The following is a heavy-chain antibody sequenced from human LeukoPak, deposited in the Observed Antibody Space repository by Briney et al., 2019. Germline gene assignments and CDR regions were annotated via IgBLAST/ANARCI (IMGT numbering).Heavy chain of an antibody. CDR2: ISGSGGST. D-gene: IGHD3-10*01. V-gene: IGHV3-23*01. J-gene: IGHJ4*02. CDR3: ARYMVRGRPFDY. CDR1: GFTFSSYA. Sequence: HPGGSLRLSCAASGFTFSSYAMSWVRQAPGKGLEWVSAISGSGGSTYYADSVKGRFTISRDNAKNSLYLQMNSLRAEDTAVYYCARYMVRGRPFDYWGQGTLVTVSS.